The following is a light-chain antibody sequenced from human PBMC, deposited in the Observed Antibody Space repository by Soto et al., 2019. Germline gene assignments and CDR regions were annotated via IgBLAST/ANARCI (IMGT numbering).Light chain of an antibody. Sequence: QSALTQPASVSGSPGQSITISCTGTSSDVGGYNYVSWYQQHPGKATKLMIYDVSNRPSGVSNRFSGSKSGNTASLTISGLQAEDEADYYCSSYTSSSDWVFGGGTKLTVL. CDR2: DVS. J-gene: IGLJ3*02. CDR1: SSDVGGYNY. CDR3: SSYTSSSDWV. V-gene: IGLV2-14*01.